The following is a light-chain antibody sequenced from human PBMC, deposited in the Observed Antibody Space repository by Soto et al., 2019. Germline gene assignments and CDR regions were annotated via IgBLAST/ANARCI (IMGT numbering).Light chain of an antibody. CDR1: SSDIGGYDY. CDR3: TSYTSSSTHV. V-gene: IGLV2-14*01. CDR2: GVT. J-gene: IGLJ1*01. Sequence: QSALTQPASVSGSPGQSITITCTGTSSDIGGYDYVSWYQHHPGKAPKVIIYGVTNRPSGVSHRFSGSKSANTASLTISGLQAADEADYYCTSYTSSSTHVVGTGTKVTVL.